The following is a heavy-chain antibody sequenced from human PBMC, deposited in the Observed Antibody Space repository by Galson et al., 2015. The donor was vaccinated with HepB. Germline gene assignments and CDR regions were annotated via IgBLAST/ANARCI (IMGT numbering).Heavy chain of an antibody. CDR2: IYYSGST. Sequence: ETLSLTCTVSGGSISSSSYYWGWIRQPPGKGLEWIGSIYYSGSTYYNPSLKSRVTISVDTSKNQFSLKLSSVTAADTAVYYCARHLTRIAVAQGAFDIWGQGTMVTVSS. CDR1: GGSISSSSYY. CDR3: ARHLTRIAVAQGAFDI. V-gene: IGHV4-39*01. D-gene: IGHD6-19*01. J-gene: IGHJ3*02.